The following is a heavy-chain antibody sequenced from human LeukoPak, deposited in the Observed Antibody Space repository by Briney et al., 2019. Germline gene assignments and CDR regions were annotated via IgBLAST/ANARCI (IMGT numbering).Heavy chain of an antibody. CDR1: GYSFTSYW. CDR3: ARLEILTGYYHYFDY. D-gene: IGHD3-9*01. V-gene: IGHV5-51*01. CDR2: IYPGDSDT. Sequence: GESLKISCKGSGYSFTSYWIGWVRPMPGKGLEWMGIIYPGDSDTRYSPSFQGQVTISADKSISTAYLQWSSLKASDTAMYYCARLEILTGYYHYFDYWGQGTLVTVSS. J-gene: IGHJ4*02.